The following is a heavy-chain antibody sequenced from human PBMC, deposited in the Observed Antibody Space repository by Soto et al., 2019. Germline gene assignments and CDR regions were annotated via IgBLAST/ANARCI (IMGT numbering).Heavy chain of an antibody. J-gene: IGHJ5*02. CDR1: GGSFSGYY. V-gene: IGHV4-34*01. CDR3: SRTPRDIVVVPAASKGSWFDP. CDR2: INHSGST. Sequence: QVQLQQWGAGLLKPSETLSLTCAVYGGSFSGYYWSWIRQPPGKGLEWMGEINHSGSTDYNPSLKTRVTISVDTSKNQFSLKLSSVTAADTAVYYCSRTPRDIVVVPAASKGSWFDPWGQGTLVTVSS. D-gene: IGHD2-2*01.